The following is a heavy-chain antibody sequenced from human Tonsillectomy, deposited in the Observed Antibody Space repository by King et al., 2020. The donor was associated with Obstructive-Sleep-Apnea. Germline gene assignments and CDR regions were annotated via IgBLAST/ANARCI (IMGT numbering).Heavy chain of an antibody. CDR1: GGTFSSYA. J-gene: IGHJ6*02. Sequence: QLVQSGAEVKKPGSSVKVSCKASGGTFSSYAITWVRQAPGQGLEWMGGIIPIRGVGNYAQKFQGRVTITADKSTSTAYMELSSLRSEDTAVYYCASQTTVLTRLGMDVWGQGTTVTASS. V-gene: IGHV1-69*10. D-gene: IGHD4-23*01. CDR3: ASQTTVLTRLGMDV. CDR2: IIPIRGVG.